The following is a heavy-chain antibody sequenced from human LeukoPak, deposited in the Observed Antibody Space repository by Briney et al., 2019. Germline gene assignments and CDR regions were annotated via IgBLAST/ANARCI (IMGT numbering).Heavy chain of an antibody. CDR3: TRDLAIFGVVTPPGY. Sequence: PGGSLRLSCAASGFTFSRYAMHWVRQAPGKGLEWVGFIRSKAYGGTTEYAASVKGRFTISRDDSKSIAYLQMNSLKTEDTAVYYCTRDLAIFGVVTPPGYWGQGTLVTVSS. CDR2: IRSKAYGGTT. D-gene: IGHD3-3*01. V-gene: IGHV3-49*04. CDR1: GFTFSRYA. J-gene: IGHJ4*02.